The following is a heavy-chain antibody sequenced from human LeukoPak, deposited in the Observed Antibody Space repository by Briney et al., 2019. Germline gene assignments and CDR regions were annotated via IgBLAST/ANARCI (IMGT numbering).Heavy chain of an antibody. J-gene: IGHJ5*02. CDR1: GGTFSSYA. CDR3: ARVEPSCGGDCYPRFDP. Sequence: GASVNVSCKASGGTFSSYAISWVRQATGQGLEWMGWMNPNSGNTGYAQKFQGRVTMTRNTSISTAYMELSSLRSEDTAVYYCARVEPSCGGDCYPRFDPWGQGTLVTVSS. D-gene: IGHD2-21*02. V-gene: IGHV1-8*02. CDR2: MNPNSGNT.